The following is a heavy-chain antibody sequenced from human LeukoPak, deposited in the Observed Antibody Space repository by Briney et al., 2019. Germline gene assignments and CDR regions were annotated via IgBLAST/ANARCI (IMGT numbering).Heavy chain of an antibody. Sequence: GGSLRLSCAASGFTFSSYAMHWVRQAPGKGLEWVAVISYDGSNKYYADSVKGRFTISRDNSKNTLYLQMNSLRAEDAAVYYCARADIVVVVAACFDYWGQGTLVTVSS. D-gene: IGHD2-15*01. CDR3: ARADIVVVVAACFDY. CDR2: ISYDGSNK. V-gene: IGHV3-30*04. J-gene: IGHJ4*02. CDR1: GFTFSSYA.